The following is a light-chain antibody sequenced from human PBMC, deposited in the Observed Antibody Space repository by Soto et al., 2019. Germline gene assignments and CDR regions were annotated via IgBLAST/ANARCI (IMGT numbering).Light chain of an antibody. V-gene: IGKV3-15*01. CDR1: QSVGNN. Sequence: EIVMTQSPATLSVSPVERTTLSCRASQSVGNNLAWYQQKPGQAPRLLIYGAYTRATGIPARFSGSGSGTEFTLTISSLQSEDFAVYYCQQYDAWPLTFGGGTKVDIK. CDR3: QQYDAWPLT. CDR2: GAY. J-gene: IGKJ4*01.